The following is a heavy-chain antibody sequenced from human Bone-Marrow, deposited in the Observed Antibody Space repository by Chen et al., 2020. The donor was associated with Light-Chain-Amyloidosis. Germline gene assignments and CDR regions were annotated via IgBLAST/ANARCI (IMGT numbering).Heavy chain of an antibody. CDR1: GASVSSDYHY. D-gene: IGHD6-13*01. CDR3: VRRDVRWHIDF. J-gene: IGHJ4*02. V-gene: IGHV4-61*01. Sequence: QVQLQESAPGLVKPSRTLSLTCTVAGASVSSDYHYWTWIRQPPGDRLEWIGYIYYTGSTKYNPSLESRIAISIDTSKNQFSLKVNSVTAADTAVYYCVRRDVRWHIDFWGQGALVTVSS. CDR2: IYYTGST.